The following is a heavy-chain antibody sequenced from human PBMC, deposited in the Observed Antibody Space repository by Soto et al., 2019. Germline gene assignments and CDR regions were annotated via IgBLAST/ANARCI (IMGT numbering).Heavy chain of an antibody. V-gene: IGHV1-46*01. CDR1: GYTFTSYY. Sequence: ASVKVSCKASGYTFTSYYMHWVRQAPGQGLEWMGIINPSGGSTSYAQKFQGRVTMTTDTSTSTVYMELSSLRAEDTAVYYCAKGANLYYYYYYMDVWGKGTTVTVSS. CDR3: AKGANLYYYYYYMDV. CDR2: INPSGGST. J-gene: IGHJ6*03.